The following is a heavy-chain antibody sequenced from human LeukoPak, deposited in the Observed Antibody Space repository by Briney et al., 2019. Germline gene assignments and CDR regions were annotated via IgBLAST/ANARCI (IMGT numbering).Heavy chain of an antibody. J-gene: IGHJ4*02. D-gene: IGHD6-19*01. V-gene: IGHV3-33*01. CDR2: IWYDGSNK. Sequence: GGSLRLSCAASGFTFSSYGMHWVRQAPGKGLEWGAVIWYDGSNKYYADSVKGRFTISRDNSKNTLYLQMNSLRAEDTAVYYCARDHSSGWYSDYFDYWGQGTLVTVSS. CDR1: GFTFSSYG. CDR3: ARDHSSGWYSDYFDY.